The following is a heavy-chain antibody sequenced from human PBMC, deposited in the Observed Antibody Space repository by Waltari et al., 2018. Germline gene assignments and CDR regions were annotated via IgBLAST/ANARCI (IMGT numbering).Heavy chain of an antibody. Sequence: EVQLVESGGGLVQPGGSLRLPCAVDGSTFSSYAMNWVRQAPGKGLEWISLISSSSSTIYYADSVKGRFTISRDNAKNSLYLQMNSLRDEDTALYYCARNWGIDYWGQGTLVTVSS. CDR2: ISSSSSTI. CDR3: ARNWGIDY. V-gene: IGHV3-48*02. D-gene: IGHD7-27*01. CDR1: GSTFSSYA. J-gene: IGHJ4*02.